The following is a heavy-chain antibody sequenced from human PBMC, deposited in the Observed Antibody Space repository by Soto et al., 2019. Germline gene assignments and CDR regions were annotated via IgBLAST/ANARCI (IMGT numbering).Heavy chain of an antibody. CDR2: IIPILGIA. V-gene: IGHV1-69*08. D-gene: IGHD3-10*01. CDR3: ARDRSPAMVRGVIIVDNDAFDI. Sequence: QVQLVQSGAEVKKPGSSVKVSCKASGGTFSSYTISWVRQAPGQGLEWMGRIIPILGIANYAQKFQGRVTLTADKSTGTAYMELSRLRSEDTAVYYCARDRSPAMVRGVIIVDNDAFDIWGQGTMVTVSS. CDR1: GGTFSSYT. J-gene: IGHJ3*02.